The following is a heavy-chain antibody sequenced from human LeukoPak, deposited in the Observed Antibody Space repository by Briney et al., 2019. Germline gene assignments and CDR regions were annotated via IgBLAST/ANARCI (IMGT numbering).Heavy chain of an antibody. CDR2: ISYDGSNK. Sequence: PGGSLRLSCAASGFTFSSYGMHRVRQAPGKGLEWVAVISYDGSNKYYADSVKGRFTISRDNSKNTLYLQMNSLRAEDTAVYYCAKDRGYLVGWFDPWGQGTLVTVSS. D-gene: IGHD2-15*01. CDR3: AKDRGYLVGWFDP. CDR1: GFTFSSYG. V-gene: IGHV3-30*18. J-gene: IGHJ5*02.